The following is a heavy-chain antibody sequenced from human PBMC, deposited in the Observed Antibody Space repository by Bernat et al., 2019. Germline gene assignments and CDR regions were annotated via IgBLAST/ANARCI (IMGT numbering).Heavy chain of an antibody. D-gene: IGHD1-26*01. Sequence: EVQLVESGGGLVQPGGSLRLSCAASGFTVSSNYMSWVRQAPGKGLEWVSVIYSGGSTYYADSVKGRFTISRDNSKNTLYLQMNSLRAEDTAVYYCARGGGYSGSLTMYYYYGMDVWGQGTTVTGSS. CDR2: IYSGGST. J-gene: IGHJ6*02. CDR1: GFTVSSNY. V-gene: IGHV3-66*01. CDR3: ARGGGYSGSLTMYYYYGMDV.